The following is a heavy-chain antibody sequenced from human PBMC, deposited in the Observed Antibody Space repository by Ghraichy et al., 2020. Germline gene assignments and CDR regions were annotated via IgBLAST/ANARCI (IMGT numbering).Heavy chain of an antibody. CDR2: NTPFNGNT. J-gene: IGHJ6*02. CDR1: GYTFTYRY. CDR3: ASGGELVYYYYGMDV. D-gene: IGHD1-7*01. Sequence: SVKVSCKASGYTFTYRYLHWVRQAPGQALEWMGWNTPFNGNTNYAQKFQDRVTITRDRSMSTAYMELSSLRSEDTAMYYCASGGELVYYYYGMDVWGQGTTVTVSS. V-gene: IGHV1-45*02.